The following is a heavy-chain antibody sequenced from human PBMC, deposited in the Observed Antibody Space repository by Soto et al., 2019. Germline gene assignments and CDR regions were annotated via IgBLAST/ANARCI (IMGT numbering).Heavy chain of an antibody. J-gene: IGHJ4*02. CDR1: GYTFTSYY. CDR3: ARDSPSLGTAMVPYYFDY. Sequence: ASVKVSCKASGYTFTSYYMHWVRQAPGQGLEWMGIINPSGGSTSYAQKFQGRVTMTRDTSTSTVYMELSSLRSEDTAVYYCARDSPSLGTAMVPYYFDYWGQGTLVTGSS. V-gene: IGHV1-46*03. D-gene: IGHD5-18*01. CDR2: INPSGGST.